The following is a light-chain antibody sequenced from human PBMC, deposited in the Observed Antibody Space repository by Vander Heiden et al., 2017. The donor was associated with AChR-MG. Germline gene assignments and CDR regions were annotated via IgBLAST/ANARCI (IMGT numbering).Light chain of an antibody. CDR1: SSDVGGYNY. J-gene: IGLJ1*01. CDR2: DVS. Sequence: QSALSRPAPVSGPPGRSFTITCTGTSSDVGGYNYVSWYQQHPGKAPKLVIYDVSDRPAGVSNRFSGSKSGSTASLTISGLQAEDEADYYCSSYTSSSRVVFGAGTKVTVL. V-gene: IGLV2-14*03. CDR3: SSYTSSSRVV.